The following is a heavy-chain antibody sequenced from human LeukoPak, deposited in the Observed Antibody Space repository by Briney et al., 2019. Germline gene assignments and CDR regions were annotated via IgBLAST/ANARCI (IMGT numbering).Heavy chain of an antibody. D-gene: IGHD3-3*01. V-gene: IGHV1-46*01. CDR3: ARSCRITIFGVVRRLYYGMDV. CDR1: GYTFTSYY. Sequence: ASVKVSCKASGYTFTSYYMHWVRQAPGQGLEWMGIINPSGGSTSYAQKFQGRVTMTRDTSISTAYMELSRLRSDDTAVYYCARSCRITIFGVVRRLYYGMDVWGQGTTVTVSS. CDR2: INPSGGST. J-gene: IGHJ6*02.